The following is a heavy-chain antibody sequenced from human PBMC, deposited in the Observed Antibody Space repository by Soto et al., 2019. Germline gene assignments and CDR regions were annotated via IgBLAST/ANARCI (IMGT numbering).Heavy chain of an antibody. D-gene: IGHD6-13*01. CDR2: ITGSAGAT. CDR3: AKRPGIFAVGQYAY. J-gene: IGHJ4*02. Sequence: GGSLRLSCEASGFTFSSYAMSWIRQAPGKGLEWVSSITGSAGATYYADSVKGRFTISRDNFKNTQYLKMNSLRAEDTAVYFCAKRPGIFAVGQYAYWGQGTLVTVSS. V-gene: IGHV3-23*01. CDR1: GFTFSSYA.